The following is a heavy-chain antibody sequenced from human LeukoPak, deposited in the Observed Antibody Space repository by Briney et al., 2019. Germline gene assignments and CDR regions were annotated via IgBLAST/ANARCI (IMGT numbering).Heavy chain of an antibody. CDR2: IKQDGSEK. V-gene: IGHV3-7*01. J-gene: IGHJ4*02. D-gene: IGHD3-10*01. Sequence: GGSLRLSCVASGFTFSSYWMSWVRQAPGKGLEWVANIKQDGSEKYYVDSVGGRFTISRDNAKNSLYLQMNSLRGEDTAVYYCARVLRWVRGVPFDYWGQGTLVTVSS. CDR1: GFTFSSYW. CDR3: ARVLRWVRGVPFDY.